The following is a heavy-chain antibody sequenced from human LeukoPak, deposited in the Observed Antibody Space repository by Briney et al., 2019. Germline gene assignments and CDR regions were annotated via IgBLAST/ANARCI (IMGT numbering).Heavy chain of an antibody. CDR3: ARGAQYYYDSSGYYSRIPVVDDWFDP. D-gene: IGHD3-22*01. CDR2: INHSGST. V-gene: IGHV4-4*02. Sequence: SETLSLTCAVSGGSISSSNWWSWVRQPPGKGLEWIGEINHSGSTNYNPSLKSRVTISVDTSKNQFSLKLSSVTAADTAVYYCARGAQYYYDSSGYYSRIPVVDDWFDPWGQGTLVTVSS. CDR1: GGSISSSNW. J-gene: IGHJ5*02.